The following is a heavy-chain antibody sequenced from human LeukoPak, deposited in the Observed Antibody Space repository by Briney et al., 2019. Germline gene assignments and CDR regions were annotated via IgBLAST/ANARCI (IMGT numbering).Heavy chain of an antibody. V-gene: IGHV3-23*05. CDR2: IDGSGYTT. CDR3: AKGGGYSYGYYKDV. CDR1: GFTFSTYG. Sequence: GGSLRLSCGASGFTFSTYGMTWVRQAPGKGPEWVSGIDGSGYTTKYADSVKGRFTIYRDNSKNTLYLQMNSLRAEDTAVYYCAKGGGYSYGYYKDVWGKGTTVTVSS. D-gene: IGHD5-18*01. J-gene: IGHJ6*03.